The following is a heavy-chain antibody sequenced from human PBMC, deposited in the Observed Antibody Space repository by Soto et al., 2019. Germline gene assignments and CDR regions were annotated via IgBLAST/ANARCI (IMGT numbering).Heavy chain of an antibody. Sequence: ASVKVSCKASGYTFTSYGISWVRQAPGQGLEWMGWISAYNGNTNYAQKLQGRVTMTTNTSTSTAYMELRSLRYDDTAVYYCARAADSGYDPEGIFDYWGQGTLVTVSS. D-gene: IGHD5-12*01. CDR1: GYTFTSYG. V-gene: IGHV1-18*01. CDR2: ISAYNGNT. J-gene: IGHJ4*02. CDR3: ARAADSGYDPEGIFDY.